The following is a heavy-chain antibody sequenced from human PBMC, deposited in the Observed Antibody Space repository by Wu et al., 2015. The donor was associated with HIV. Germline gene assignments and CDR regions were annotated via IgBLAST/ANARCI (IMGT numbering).Heavy chain of an antibody. Sequence: QVQLVQSGAEVKKPGSSVKVSCKASGGTFSSYAISWVRQAPGQGLEWMGGIIPIFGTANYAQKFQGRVTITTDESTSTAYMELSSLRSEDTAVYYCASIDYYGSGSYYNSSPKPFDYWGQGTLVTVSS. CDR3: ASIDYYGSGSYYNSSPKPFDY. J-gene: IGHJ4*02. CDR1: GGTFSSYA. V-gene: IGHV1-69*05. CDR2: IIPIFGTA. D-gene: IGHD3-10*01.